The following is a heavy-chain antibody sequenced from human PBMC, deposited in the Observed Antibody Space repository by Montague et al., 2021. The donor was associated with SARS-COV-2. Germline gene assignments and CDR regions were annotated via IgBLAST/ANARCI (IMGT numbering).Heavy chain of an antibody. D-gene: IGHD1-26*01. CDR3: ARDDLIVGNTKDYYYGMDV. J-gene: IGHJ6*02. CDR2: ISSSGSTI. V-gene: IGHV3-11*01. CDR1: GLTFSGYY. Sequence: SLRLSCAASGLTFSGYYMGWIRQAPGKGLEWVSHISSSGSTINYADSVKGRFTISRDNAKNSLYLQMNSLRAEDTALYYCARDDLIVGNTKDYYYGMDVWGQGTTVTVSS.